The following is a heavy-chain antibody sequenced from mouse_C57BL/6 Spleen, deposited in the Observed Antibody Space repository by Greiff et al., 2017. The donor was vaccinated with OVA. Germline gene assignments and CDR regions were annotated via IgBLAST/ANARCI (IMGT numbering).Heavy chain of an antibody. V-gene: IGHV1-39*01. CDR3: ASEYDYVDEYFDY. J-gene: IGHJ2*01. CDR2: IYPNYGTT. Sequence: VQLQQSGPELVKPGASVKISCKASGYSFTDYNMNWVKQSNGKSLEWIGVIYPNYGTTSYNQKFKGKATLTVDQSSSTAYMQLNSLTSEDSAVYYCASEYDYVDEYFDYWGQGTTLTVSS. D-gene: IGHD2-4*01. CDR1: GYSFTDYN.